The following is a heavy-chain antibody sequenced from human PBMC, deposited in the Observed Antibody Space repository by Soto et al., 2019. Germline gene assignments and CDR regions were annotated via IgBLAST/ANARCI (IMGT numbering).Heavy chain of an antibody. CDR2: PTAILGTR. Sequence: SVKASCKASGDTLSHYGVSWVRQVPGKGLEWKGGPTAILGTRDYAQKFQGRMTITSDESTTTSYMELNSLTSDDTAVYYCAAGDSSDTGDHWGQGTLVTVSS. V-gene: IGHV1-69*13. CDR1: GDTLSHYG. J-gene: IGHJ4*02. CDR3: AAGDSSDTGDH. D-gene: IGHD5-18*01.